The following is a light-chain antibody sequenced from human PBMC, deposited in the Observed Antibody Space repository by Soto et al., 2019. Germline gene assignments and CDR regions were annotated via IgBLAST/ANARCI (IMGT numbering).Light chain of an antibody. CDR1: QGISNY. J-gene: IGKJ3*01. CDR2: AAS. CDR3: QQLNSSPFT. Sequence: DIQLTQSPSFLSASVGDRVTITCRASQGISNYLAWYQQKPGKAPQLLIYAASTLQSGVPSRFSGGASGTEFTLTVSSLQPEDFATYCCQQLNSSPFTFGTGTKVDIK. V-gene: IGKV1-9*01.